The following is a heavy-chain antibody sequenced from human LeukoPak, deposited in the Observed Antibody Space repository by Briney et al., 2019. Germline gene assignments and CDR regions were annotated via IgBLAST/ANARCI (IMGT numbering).Heavy chain of an antibody. CDR2: IYYSGST. J-gene: IGHJ5*02. Sequence: SETLSLTCTVSGGSISSYYWSWIRQPPGKGLEWIGYIYYSGSTNYNPSLKSRVTISVDTSKNQFSLKLSSVTAADTAVYYCARLLFHQYYYGWGTYYTHFDPWGPGTLVTVSS. CDR3: ARLLFHQYYYGWGTYYTHFDP. D-gene: IGHD3-10*01. V-gene: IGHV4-59*08. CDR1: GGSISSYY.